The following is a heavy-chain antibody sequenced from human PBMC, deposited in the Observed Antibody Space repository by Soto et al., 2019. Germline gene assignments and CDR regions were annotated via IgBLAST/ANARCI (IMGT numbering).Heavy chain of an antibody. CDR3: ATGSSGWYPQFDY. V-gene: IGHV1-69*06. CDR2: IIPIFGTA. Sequence: QVQLVQSGAAVKKPGSSVKVSCKASGGTFSSYAISWVRQAPGQGLEWMGGIIPIFGTANYAQKFQGRVTITADKSTSTAYMELSSLRSEDTAVDYWATGSSGWYPQFDYWGQGTLVTVSS. CDR1: GGTFSSYA. J-gene: IGHJ4*02. D-gene: IGHD6-19*01.